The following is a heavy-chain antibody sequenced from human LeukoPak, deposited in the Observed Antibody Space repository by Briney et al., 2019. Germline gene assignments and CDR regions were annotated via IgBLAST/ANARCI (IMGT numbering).Heavy chain of an antibody. CDR2: INHSGST. J-gene: IGHJ4*02. D-gene: IGHD6-13*01. CDR3: ARGRQQLGSLKSGVDY. Sequence: SETLSLTCAVYGGSFSGYYWSWIRQPPGKGLEWIGEINHSGSTNYNPSLKSRVTISVDTSKNQFSLKLSSVTAADTAVYYCARGRQQLGSLKSGVDYGGKGTLVTVSS. CDR1: GGSFSGYY. V-gene: IGHV4-34*01.